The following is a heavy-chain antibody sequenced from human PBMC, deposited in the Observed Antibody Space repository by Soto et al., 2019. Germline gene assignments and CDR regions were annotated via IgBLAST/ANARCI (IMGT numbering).Heavy chain of an antibody. CDR3: ARGRGAAAGSYYYGMDV. D-gene: IGHD6-13*01. Sequence: ASVKVSCKASGYTFTGYYMHWVRQAPGQRLEWMGWINPNSGGTNYAQKFQGWVTMTRDTSISTAYMELSRLRSDDTAVYYCARGRGAAAGSYYYGMDVWGQGTTVTVSS. CDR2: INPNSGGT. V-gene: IGHV1-2*04. J-gene: IGHJ6*02. CDR1: GYTFTGYY.